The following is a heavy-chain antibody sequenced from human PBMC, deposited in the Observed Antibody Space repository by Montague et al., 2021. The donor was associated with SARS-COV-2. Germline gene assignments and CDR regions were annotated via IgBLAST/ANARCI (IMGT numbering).Heavy chain of an antibody. D-gene: IGHD4-17*01. CDR2: XDWDDDK. V-gene: IGHV2-70*11. J-gene: IGHJ4*02. CDR3: ARMTVTTALDY. CDR1: GFLLSTSGIC. Sequence: PALVKPTQTLTLTCTFSGFLLSTSGICVSWIRQPPGKALEWLARXDWDDDKYYSTSLKTRLTISKDTSKNQVVLTMTNMDPVDTATYYCARMTVTTALDYWGQGTLVTVSS.